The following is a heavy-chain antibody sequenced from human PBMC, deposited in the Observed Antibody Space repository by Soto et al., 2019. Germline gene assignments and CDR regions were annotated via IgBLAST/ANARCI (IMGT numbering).Heavy chain of an antibody. CDR3: ARLVTIFGVVIRMDV. CDR2: LYYSGST. CDR1: GGSISSGGYS. Sequence: PSETLSLTCAVSGGSISSGGYSWSWIRQPPGKGLEWIGTLYYSGSTHYNPSLMSRVTISANTSKNQFSLKLSSVTAADTALYYCARLVTIFGVVIRMDVWGQGTTVTVSS. J-gene: IGHJ6*02. V-gene: IGHV4-39*01. D-gene: IGHD3-3*01.